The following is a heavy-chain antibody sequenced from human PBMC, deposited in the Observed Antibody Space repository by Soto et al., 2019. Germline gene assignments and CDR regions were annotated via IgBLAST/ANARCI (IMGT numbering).Heavy chain of an antibody. CDR3: AKGPYSSGGYNGMDV. CDR2: ISSSGGTI. Sequence: EVQLLESGGDLVQPGGSLRFSCAASGSTFRSYSMTGVRQSPGKGLKWVPGISSSGGTITYADSVKGRFTISRGNSKNTLYLQMNSRRVEDTAVYYCAKGPYSSGGYNGMDVWGQGTTVTVSS. V-gene: IGHV3-23*01. CDR1: GSTFRSYS. J-gene: IGHJ6*02. D-gene: IGHD6-19*01.